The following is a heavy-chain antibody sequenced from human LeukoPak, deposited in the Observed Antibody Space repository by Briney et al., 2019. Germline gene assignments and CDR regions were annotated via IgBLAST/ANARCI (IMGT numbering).Heavy chain of an antibody. CDR1: GGSISSGSYY. D-gene: IGHD3-10*01. CDR3: ARGARGNYYYYMDV. V-gene: IGHV4-61*02. J-gene: IGHJ6*03. CDR2: IYTSGST. Sequence: SETLSLTCTVSGGSISSGSYYWSWIRQPAGKGLEWIGRIYTSGSTNYNPSLKSRVTISVDTSKNQFSLKLSSVTAADTAVYYCARGARGNYYYYMDVWGKGTTVTISS.